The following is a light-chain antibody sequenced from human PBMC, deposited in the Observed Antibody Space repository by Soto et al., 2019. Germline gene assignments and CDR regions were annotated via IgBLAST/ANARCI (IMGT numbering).Light chain of an antibody. V-gene: IGKV1-33*01. Sequence: DIQMTQSPSSLSASVGDRVTITCQASQDIRKYLNWYQQKPGRAPKLLIYGASNLETGVPSRFSGSGYGTDFTFTISSLQPEDIATYYCEHYDNLPPFTFGPGTKVAIK. J-gene: IGKJ3*01. CDR3: EHYDNLPPFT. CDR2: GAS. CDR1: QDIRKY.